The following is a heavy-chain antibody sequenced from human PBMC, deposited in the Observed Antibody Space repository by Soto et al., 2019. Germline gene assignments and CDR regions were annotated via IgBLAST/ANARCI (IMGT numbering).Heavy chain of an antibody. J-gene: IGHJ5*02. CDR1: GFSFSSYP. Sequence: RGSLRLSCTASGFSFSSYPMYWFRQPPGKGLEWVAVISHDGINKHYADSVKGRVTVSRDNSNHSLDLQLNSLRGEDTAMYYCARDMYSSDYFVKWFEPWGQGTLVTVSS. CDR2: ISHDGINK. D-gene: IGHD6-19*01. V-gene: IGHV3-30-3*01. CDR3: ARDMYSSDYFVKWFEP.